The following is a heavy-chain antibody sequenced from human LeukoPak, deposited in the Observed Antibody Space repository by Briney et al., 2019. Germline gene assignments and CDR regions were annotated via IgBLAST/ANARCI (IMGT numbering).Heavy chain of an antibody. V-gene: IGHV3-23*01. J-gene: IGHJ4*02. CDR3: AKDIGYCSSTSCYTPPDY. CDR1: GFTFSSYA. Sequence: GGSLRLSCAASGFTFSSYAMSWLRQAPGKGLEWVSAISGSGGSTYYADSVKGRFTISRDNSKNTLYLQMNSLRAEDTAVYYCAKDIGYCSSTSCYTPPDYWGQGTLVTVSS. CDR2: ISGSGGST. D-gene: IGHD2-2*02.